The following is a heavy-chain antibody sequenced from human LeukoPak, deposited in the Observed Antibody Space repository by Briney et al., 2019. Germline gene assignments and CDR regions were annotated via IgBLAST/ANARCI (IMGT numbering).Heavy chain of an antibody. CDR2: ISGSGGEI. CDR3: ASPRVSGWFGLFDY. V-gene: IGHV3-23*01. CDR1: GLTFSGYT. D-gene: IGHD6-19*01. J-gene: IGHJ4*02. Sequence: GGSLRLSCVASGLTFSGYTMNWLRRAPGKGLEWVSTISGSGGEIHYADSVEGRFTISRDNSRNTLYLQLNNLRPDDTAIYFCASPRVSGWFGLFDYWGQGTLVTVSS.